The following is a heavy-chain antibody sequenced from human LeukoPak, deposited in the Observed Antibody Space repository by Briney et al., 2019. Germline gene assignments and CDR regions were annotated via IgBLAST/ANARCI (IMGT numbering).Heavy chain of an antibody. CDR3: ARLGTGYDSSGYSIGWFDP. Sequence: PSETLSLTCTVSGGSISISTYYWGWIRQPPGKGLEWIGNIYYSGSTYYNPSLKSRVTISVDTSKNQFSLRLSSVTAADTAVYYCARLGTGYDSSGYSIGWFDPWGQGTPVTVSS. CDR2: IYYSGST. CDR1: GGSISISTYY. J-gene: IGHJ5*02. V-gene: IGHV4-39*01. D-gene: IGHD3-22*01.